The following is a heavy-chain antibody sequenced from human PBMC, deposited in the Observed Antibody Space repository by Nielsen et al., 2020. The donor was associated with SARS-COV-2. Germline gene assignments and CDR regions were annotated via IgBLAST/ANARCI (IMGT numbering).Heavy chain of an antibody. CDR2: IGVSGGGT. CDR1: GFTFSSYW. D-gene: IGHD6-19*01. V-gene: IGHV3-23*01. J-gene: IGHJ6*02. CDR3: TRRVAGGTMDV. Sequence: GESLKISCAASGFTFSSYWMSWVRQAPGKGLEWVSTIGVSGGGTYYADSLKGRFTISRDNSKNTLYLQMNSLGADDTAIYYCTRRVAGGTMDVWGQGTTVTVSS.